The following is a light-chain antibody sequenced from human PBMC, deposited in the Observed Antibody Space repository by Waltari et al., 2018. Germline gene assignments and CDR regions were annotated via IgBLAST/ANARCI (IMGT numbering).Light chain of an antibody. Sequence: DIQMTQSPSTLSASVGDRVTITCRASQRITSWLAWYQQIPGKPPKLLIYKASTLESGVPSRFSGSGSGTEVTLTISSLQPDDFATYYCQQYNSYPWTFGHGTKVELK. CDR1: QRITSW. CDR3: QQYNSYPWT. J-gene: IGKJ1*01. CDR2: KAS. V-gene: IGKV1-5*03.